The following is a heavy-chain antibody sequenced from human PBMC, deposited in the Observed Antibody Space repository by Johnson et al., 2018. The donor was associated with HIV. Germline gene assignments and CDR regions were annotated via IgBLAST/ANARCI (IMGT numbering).Heavy chain of an antibody. Sequence: QVQLVESGGGLVQPGGSLRLSCAASGFTFSSFWMTWVRQAPGKGLEWVAVIWYDGSNKYYADSVKGRFTISRDNSKNTLYLQMNSLRAEDTAVYYCAKQQLVPDDAFDIWGQGTMVNVSS. CDR3: AKQQLVPDDAFDI. V-gene: IGHV3-33*06. D-gene: IGHD6-6*01. CDR1: GFTFSSFW. J-gene: IGHJ3*02. CDR2: IWYDGSNK.